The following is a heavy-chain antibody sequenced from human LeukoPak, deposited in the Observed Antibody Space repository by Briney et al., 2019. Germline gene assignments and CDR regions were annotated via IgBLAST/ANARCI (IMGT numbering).Heavy chain of an antibody. CDR3: ARDAKYYYGSRTYFFFEY. D-gene: IGHD3-10*01. V-gene: IGHV4-4*07. CDR1: GDSFSTYY. Sequence: SETLSLTCTVSGDSFSTYYWSWLRQPAGKGLEWIGHIYTSGTTNYNPSLKSRVTMSIDTSKNQFSLKLSSITAADTAVYYCARDAKYYYGSRTYFFFEYWGQGTLLTVSS. J-gene: IGHJ4*02. CDR2: IYTSGTT.